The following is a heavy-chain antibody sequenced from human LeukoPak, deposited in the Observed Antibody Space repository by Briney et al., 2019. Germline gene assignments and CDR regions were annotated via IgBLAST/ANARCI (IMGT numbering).Heavy chain of an antibody. CDR2: IKSGTGIT. Sequence: GESLRLSCAVCGLTFSENSMNWVRQAAGKGLEWISYIKSGTGITYYADSVRGRFTVSRDDAKESLYLQMSSLRDDDTAVYYCVRECYDIFNWGQGTLVTVSS. J-gene: IGHJ4*02. D-gene: IGHD3-9*01. CDR3: VRECYDIFN. V-gene: IGHV3-48*02. CDR1: GLTFSENS.